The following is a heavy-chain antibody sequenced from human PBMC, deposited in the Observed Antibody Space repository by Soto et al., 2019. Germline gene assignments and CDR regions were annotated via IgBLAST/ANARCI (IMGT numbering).Heavy chain of an antibody. CDR3: ARLPKGSMVTS. V-gene: IGHV3-48*02. CDR1: GFSFGEHS. Sequence: PXVSLRLSCAASGFSFGEHSMNWVRQAPGKGLEWLSYITSSGDSIYYADSVKGRFTVSRDNAKNSLFLHMNSLRDDDTAVYYCARLPKGSMVTSWGQGTLVTVSS. CDR2: ITSSGDSI. J-gene: IGHJ4*02. D-gene: IGHD2-21*02.